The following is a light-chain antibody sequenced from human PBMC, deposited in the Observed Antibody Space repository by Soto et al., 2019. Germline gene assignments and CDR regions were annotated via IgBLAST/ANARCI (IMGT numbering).Light chain of an antibody. CDR3: QKYNSGGPLT. Sequence: DIQLTQSPSSLSASVGDRVTITCRASEAFSNYLAWFQQKPGKVPKLLIYAASTLQSGVPSRFSGSGSGTDFTLTISSLQPDDVATYYCQKYNSGGPLTFGGGTTVEIK. V-gene: IGKV1-27*01. CDR1: EAFSNY. J-gene: IGKJ4*01. CDR2: AAS.